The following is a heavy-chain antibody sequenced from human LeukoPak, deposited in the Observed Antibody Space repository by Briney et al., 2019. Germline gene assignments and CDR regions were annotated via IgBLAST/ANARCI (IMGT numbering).Heavy chain of an antibody. Sequence: GGSLRLSCAASGFTFNSYAMNWVRQAPGKGLEWVSGISGSGGTTYCADSVKGRFTVSRDNPKNTLYLQMNSLRAEDTAVYYCAKDRYSNYGNWFDPWGQGTLVTVFS. CDR3: AKDRYSNYGNWFDP. J-gene: IGHJ5*02. D-gene: IGHD4-11*01. CDR1: GFTFNSYA. V-gene: IGHV3-23*01. CDR2: ISGSGGTT.